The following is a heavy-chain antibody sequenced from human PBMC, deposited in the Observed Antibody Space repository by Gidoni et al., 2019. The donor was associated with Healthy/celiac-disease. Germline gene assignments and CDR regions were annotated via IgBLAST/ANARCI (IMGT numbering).Heavy chain of an antibody. CDR3: ARVPIAAAGTFDY. J-gene: IGHJ4*02. V-gene: IGHV4-31*03. D-gene: IGHD6-13*01. CDR1: GGSISSGGYY. Sequence: QVQLQESGPGLVKPSQTLSLTCTVSGGSISSGGYYWSWIRQHPGKGLEWIGYIYYSGSTYSNPSLKSRVTISVDTSKTQFSLKLRSVPAADTAVYYCARVPIAAAGTFDYWGQGTLVTVSS. CDR2: IYYSGST.